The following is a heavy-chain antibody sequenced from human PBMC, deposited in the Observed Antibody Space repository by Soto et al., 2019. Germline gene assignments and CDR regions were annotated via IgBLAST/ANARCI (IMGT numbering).Heavy chain of an antibody. Sequence: GGSLRLSCAASGFTFSSYGMHWVRQAPGKGLEWVAVISYDGSNKYYADSVKGRFTISRDNSKNTLYLQMNSLRAEDTAVYYCAKDRHIVATIYYGMDVWGQGTTVTVSS. CDR2: ISYDGSNK. V-gene: IGHV3-30*18. D-gene: IGHD5-12*01. CDR3: AKDRHIVATIYYGMDV. CDR1: GFTFSSYG. J-gene: IGHJ6*02.